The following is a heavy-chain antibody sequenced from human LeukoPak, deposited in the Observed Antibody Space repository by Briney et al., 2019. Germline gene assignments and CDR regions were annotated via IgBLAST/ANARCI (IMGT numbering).Heavy chain of an antibody. V-gene: IGHV3-7*01. D-gene: IGHD6-19*01. J-gene: IGHJ6*03. CDR1: GFTFSSYW. CDR3: ARDQKQWLVLSYCYYYMDV. CDR2: IKQDGSEK. Sequence: PGGSLRLSCAASGFTFSSYWMSWVRQAPGKGLEWVANIKQDGSEKYYVDSVKGRFTISRDNAKNSLYLQMNSLRAEDTAVYYCARDQKQWLVLSYCYYYMDVWGKGTTVTVSS.